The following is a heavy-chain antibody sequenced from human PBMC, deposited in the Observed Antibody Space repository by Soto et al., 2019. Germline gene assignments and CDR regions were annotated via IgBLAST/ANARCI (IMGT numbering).Heavy chain of an antibody. J-gene: IGHJ4*02. Sequence: LXLSFAASLFTFSTYAMSWVRQAPVKGLEWVSAISGSGGSTYYADSVKGRFTISRDNSKNTVYLQMNSLRAEDTALYYCAKDVGSSLPYYFDHWGQGTLVTVSS. CDR3: AKDVGSSLPYYFDH. D-gene: IGHD3-10*01. CDR1: LFTFSTYA. V-gene: IGHV3-23*01. CDR2: ISGSGGST.